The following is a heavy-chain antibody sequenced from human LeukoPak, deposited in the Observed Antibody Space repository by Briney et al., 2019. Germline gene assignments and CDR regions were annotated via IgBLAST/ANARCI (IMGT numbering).Heavy chain of an antibody. D-gene: IGHD3-16*02. CDR2: ITASGAGT. CDR3: TREERGYIPAF. V-gene: IGHV3-23*01. Sequence: GGSLRLSCAASGFTFHDYAMTWVRQAPGKGLEWVSGITASGAGTYYADSVKGRFTISRDASKNTLYLQMNSLRAEDTAVYYCTREERGYIPAFWGQGTLVTVSS. J-gene: IGHJ4*02. CDR1: GFTFHDYA.